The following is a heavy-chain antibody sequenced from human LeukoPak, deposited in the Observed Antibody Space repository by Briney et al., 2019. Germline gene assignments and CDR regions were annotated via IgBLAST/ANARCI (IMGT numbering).Heavy chain of an antibody. J-gene: IGHJ4*02. CDR3: ARGNKRAIDY. V-gene: IGHV4-59*01. Sequence: AETLYLTCNVSGGSFSNYYWNWIRQPPGKGLEWIGYIYNSGSTNYNPCLKSRVNMSVNKSQNQFSLNVSSVTAADTAVYYCARGNKRAIDYWGQGTLVTVSS. CDR1: GGSFSNYY. D-gene: IGHD4-23*01. CDR2: IYNSGST.